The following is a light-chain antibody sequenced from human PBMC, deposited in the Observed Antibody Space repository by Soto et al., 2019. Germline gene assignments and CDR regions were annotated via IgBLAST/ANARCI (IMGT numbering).Light chain of an antibody. CDR1: QSIRTN. V-gene: IGKV3-15*01. J-gene: IGKJ5*01. CDR3: QQYNSWPIT. Sequence: IVMTQSPATLSVSPGERATLSCRASQSIRTNVAWYQQKPGQAPRLLIYDASTRATGIPARFSGSGSGTEFTLTISSLQSEDIAVYYCQQYNSWPITFGQGTRLETK. CDR2: DAS.